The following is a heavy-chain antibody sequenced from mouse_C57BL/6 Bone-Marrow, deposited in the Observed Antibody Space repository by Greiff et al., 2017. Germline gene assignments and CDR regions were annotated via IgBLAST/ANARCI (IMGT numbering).Heavy chain of an antibody. CDR2: IYPEGGYT. CDR3: ARSEYAWFAY. Sequence: QVHVKQSGAELVRPGTSVKMSCKASGYTFTNYWIGWAKQRPGHGLEWIGDIYPEGGYTNYNEKFNGKFTLTADKSSSTDYMKCSRLTEEEATNYYCARSEYAWFAYWGQGTLVTVSA. V-gene: IGHV1-63*01. CDR1: GYTFTNYW. D-gene: IGHD5-1*01. J-gene: IGHJ3*01.